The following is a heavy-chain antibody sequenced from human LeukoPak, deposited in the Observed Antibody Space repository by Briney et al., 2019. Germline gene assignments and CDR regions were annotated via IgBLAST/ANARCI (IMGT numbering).Heavy chain of an antibody. V-gene: IGHV3-11*01. CDR3: AKDRLGVGVSWLFDY. CDR2: ISSSGSTI. CDR1: GFTFSDYY. D-gene: IGHD1-26*01. Sequence: GGSLRLSCAASGFTFSDYYMSWIRQAPGKGLEWVSYISSSGSTIYYADSVKGRFTISRDNAKNSLYLQMNSLGAEDTAVYYCAKDRLGVGVSWLFDYWGQGTLVTVSS. J-gene: IGHJ4*02.